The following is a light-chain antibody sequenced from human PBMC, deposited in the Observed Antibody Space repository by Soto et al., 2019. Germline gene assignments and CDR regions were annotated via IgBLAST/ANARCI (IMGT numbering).Light chain of an antibody. CDR1: SSSIASNT. CDR2: SDS. V-gene: IGLV1-44*01. J-gene: IGLJ1*01. Sequence: QSVLTQPPSASGTPGQRVTISCSGSSSSIASNTVNWYQQLPGTAPKLLIYSDSQRPSGVPDRFSGSKSGNTASLTISGLQAEDEADYYCCSYAGSSAYVFGTGTKVTVL. CDR3: CSYAGSSAYV.